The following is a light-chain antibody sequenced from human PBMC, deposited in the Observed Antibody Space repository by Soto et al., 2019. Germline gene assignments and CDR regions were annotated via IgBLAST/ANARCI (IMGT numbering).Light chain of an antibody. V-gene: IGKV3-11*01. CDR3: QQRNPLT. J-gene: IGKJ4*01. Sequence: EIVLTQSPATPSLSPGERATLSCRASQSIGTYLAWYQQKPGQAPRLLIYDASNRATGIPARFSGGGSGTDFTLTISSLEPEDFAVYYCQQRNPLTFGGGTKVDIK. CDR2: DAS. CDR1: QSIGTY.